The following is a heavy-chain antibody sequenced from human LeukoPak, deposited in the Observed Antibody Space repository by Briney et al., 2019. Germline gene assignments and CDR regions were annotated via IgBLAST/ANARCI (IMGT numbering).Heavy chain of an antibody. CDR2: IYNSGST. D-gene: IGHD3-22*01. CDR1: GGSISSSSYY. CDR3: ARREYYDSSGYR. J-gene: IGHJ4*02. V-gene: IGHV4-39*01. Sequence: SETLSLTCTVSGGSISSSSYYWGWIRQPPGKGLEWIVSIYNSGSTYYNPSLKSRVTISVDTSKNQFSLKLSSVTAADTAVYFCARREYYDSSGYRWGQGTLVTVSS.